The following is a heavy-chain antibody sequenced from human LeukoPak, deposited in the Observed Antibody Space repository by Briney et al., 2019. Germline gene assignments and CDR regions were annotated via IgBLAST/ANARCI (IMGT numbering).Heavy chain of an antibody. CDR2: IYYSGST. J-gene: IGHJ4*02. V-gene: IGHV4-39*07. CDR3: ARVSSGATTVDY. Sequence: SETLSLTCTVSGGSISSSSYYWGWIRQPPGKGLEWIGSIYYSGSTYYNPSLKSRVTISVDTSKNQFSLKLSSVTAADTAVYYCARVSSGATTVDYWGQGTLVTVSS. CDR1: GGSISSSSYY. D-gene: IGHD1-26*01.